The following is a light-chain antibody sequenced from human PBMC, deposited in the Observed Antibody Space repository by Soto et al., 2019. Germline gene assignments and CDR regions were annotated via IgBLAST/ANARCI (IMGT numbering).Light chain of an antibody. Sequence: EIVMTQSPATLSVSPGERATLSCRASQSVSSNVAWYQQKPGQAPRLLIYGASTRATGISARFSGSGSGTEFTLTISSLQSEDCAVYYCQQYNNWFTFGPGTKVDIK. CDR2: GAS. CDR1: QSVSSN. CDR3: QQYNNWFT. V-gene: IGKV3-15*01. J-gene: IGKJ3*01.